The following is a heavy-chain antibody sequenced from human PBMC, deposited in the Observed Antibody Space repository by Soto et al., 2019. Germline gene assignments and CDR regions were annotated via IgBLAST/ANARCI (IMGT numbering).Heavy chain of an antibody. Sequence: GGSLRLSCAASGFTFSSYWMSWDRQAPGKGLEWVANIKQDGSEKYYVDSVKGRFTISRDNAKNSLYLQMNSLRAEDTAVYYCARDRIFGVVDVFDYWGQGTLVTVSS. CDR1: GFTFSSYW. D-gene: IGHD3-3*02. V-gene: IGHV3-7*01. CDR2: IKQDGSEK. CDR3: ARDRIFGVVDVFDY. J-gene: IGHJ4*02.